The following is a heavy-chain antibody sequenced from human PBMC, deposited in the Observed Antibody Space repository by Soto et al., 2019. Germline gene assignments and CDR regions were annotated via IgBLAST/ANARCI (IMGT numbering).Heavy chain of an antibody. D-gene: IGHD5-12*01. J-gene: IGHJ4*02. CDR3: AGHYDSDLF. V-gene: IGHV5-10-1*01. CDR1: GYSFISYW. Sequence: PGESPKISCKGSGYSFISYWIHWVRQMPGKGLEWMGRIDPDDSYTNYSPSFQGHVTISVDTSKNQFSLKLSSVTAADTAVYYCAGHYDSDLFWGEGTLVTGSS. CDR2: IDPDDSYT.